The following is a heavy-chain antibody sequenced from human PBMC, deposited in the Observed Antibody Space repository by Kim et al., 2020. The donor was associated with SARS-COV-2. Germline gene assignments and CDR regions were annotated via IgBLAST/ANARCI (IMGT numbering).Heavy chain of an antibody. D-gene: IGHD3-10*01. Sequence: DSVKVSCKASGYTFTSYGISWVRQAPGQGLEWMGWISAYNGNTNYAQKLQGRVTMTTDTSTSTAYMELRSLRSDDTAVYYCARVRYYGSGSYSYDAFDIWGQGRMVTVSS. V-gene: IGHV1-18*04. CDR3: ARVRYYGSGSYSYDAFDI. CDR2: ISAYNGNT. J-gene: IGHJ3*02. CDR1: GYTFTSYG.